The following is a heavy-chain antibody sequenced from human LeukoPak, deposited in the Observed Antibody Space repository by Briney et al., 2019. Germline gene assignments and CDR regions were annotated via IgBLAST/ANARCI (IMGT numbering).Heavy chain of an antibody. CDR3: AKDRMYSSSPGYFDY. CDR1: GFTFDDYA. CDR2: ISWNSGSI. V-gene: IGHV3-9*01. D-gene: IGHD6-6*01. J-gene: IGHJ4*02. Sequence: GGSLRLSCAASGFTFDDYAMHWVRQAPGKGLEWVSGISWNSGSIGYADSVKGRFTISRDNAKNSLYLQMNSLRAEDTAVYYCAKDRMYSSSPGYFDYWGQGTLVTVSS.